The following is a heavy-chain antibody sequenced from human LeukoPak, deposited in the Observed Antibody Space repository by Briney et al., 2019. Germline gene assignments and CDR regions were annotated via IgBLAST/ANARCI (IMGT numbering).Heavy chain of an antibody. CDR1: GGSISSYY. Sequence: SETLSLTCTASGGSISSYYWSWIRQPPGKGLEWIGYIYYSGSTNYNPSLKSRVTISVDTSKNQFSLKLSSVTAADTAVYYCARLRVGATDYYYYGMDVWGQGTTVTVSS. D-gene: IGHD1-26*01. CDR3: ARLRVGATDYYYYGMDV. V-gene: IGHV4-59*01. CDR2: IYYSGST. J-gene: IGHJ6*02.